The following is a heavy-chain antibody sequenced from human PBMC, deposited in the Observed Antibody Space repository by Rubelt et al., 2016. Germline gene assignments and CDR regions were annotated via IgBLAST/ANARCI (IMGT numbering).Heavy chain of an antibody. D-gene: IGHD3-10*01. CDR1: GYTFTSYA. CDR3: ARGMRWFGENY. Sequence: QVQLVQSGAEVKKPGASVKVSCKASGYTFTSYAMNWVRQAPGQGLEWMGWINTNTGTPTYAQGFIGRFVSSLDTSVSTACLQISSLKAEDTAGYYCARGMRWFGENYWGQGTLVTVSS. CDR2: INTNTGTP. V-gene: IGHV7-4-1*02. J-gene: IGHJ4*02.